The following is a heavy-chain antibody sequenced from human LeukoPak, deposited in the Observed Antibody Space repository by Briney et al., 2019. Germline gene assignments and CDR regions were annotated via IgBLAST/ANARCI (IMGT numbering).Heavy chain of an antibody. V-gene: IGHV1-69*05. J-gene: IGHJ3*02. CDR1: GGTFSSNA. D-gene: IGHD4-11*01. Sequence: SVKVSCKASGGTFSSNAISWVRQAPGQGLEWMGGIIPIFGTANYAQKFQGRVTITTDESTSTAYMELSSLRSEDTAVYYCAREGSTTDAFDIWGQGTMVTVSS. CDR3: AREGSTTDAFDI. CDR2: IIPIFGTA.